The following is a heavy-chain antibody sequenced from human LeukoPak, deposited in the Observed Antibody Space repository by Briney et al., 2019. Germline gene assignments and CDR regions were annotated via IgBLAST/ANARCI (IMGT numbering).Heavy chain of an antibody. CDR3: ARSTRSGDFDY. V-gene: IGHV1-69*04. CDR2: IIPILGIA. Sequence: GASVTVSCKASGGTFSSYAISWVRQAPGQGLEWMGRIIPILGIANYAQKFQGRVTITADKSTSTAYMELSSLRSEDTAVYYCARSTRSGDFDYWGQGTLVTVSS. D-gene: IGHD1-26*01. CDR1: GGTFSSYA. J-gene: IGHJ4*02.